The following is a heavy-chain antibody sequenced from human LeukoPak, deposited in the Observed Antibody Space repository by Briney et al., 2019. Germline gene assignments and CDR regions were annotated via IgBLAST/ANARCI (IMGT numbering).Heavy chain of an antibody. Sequence: ASVKVSCKASGYTFTSYGMNWVGQAPGQGVEWMGWINTNTGNPTYAQGFTGRFVFSLDTSVSTAYLQISSLKAEDTAVYYCAREIAVAPTGVSYWGQGTLVTVSS. CDR2: INTNTGNP. J-gene: IGHJ4*02. CDR1: GYTFTSYG. V-gene: IGHV7-4-1*02. CDR3: AREIAVAPTGVSY. D-gene: IGHD6-19*01.